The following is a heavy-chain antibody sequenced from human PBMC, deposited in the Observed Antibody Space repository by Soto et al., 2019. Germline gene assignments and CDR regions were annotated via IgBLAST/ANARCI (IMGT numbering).Heavy chain of an antibody. CDR2: IYYSGST. J-gene: IGHJ6*02. V-gene: IGHV4-59*01. CDR3: AREGVSSSWYNYYGMDV. D-gene: IGHD6-13*01. CDR1: GDSISSYY. Sequence: ETLSLTCTVSGDSISSYYWSWIRQPPGKGLEWIGYIYYSGSTNYNPSLKSRVTISVDTSKNQFSLKLSSVTAADTAVYYCAREGVSSSWYNYYGMDVWGQGTTVTVSS.